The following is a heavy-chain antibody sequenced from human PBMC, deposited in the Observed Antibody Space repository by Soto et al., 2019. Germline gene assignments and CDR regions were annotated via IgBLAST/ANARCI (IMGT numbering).Heavy chain of an antibody. J-gene: IGHJ4*02. CDR2: IYYSGST. CDR1: GGSISSSSYY. D-gene: IGHD2-21*01. V-gene: IGHV4-39*01. CDR3: ARMIERSIVVVIAIPSR. Sequence: SETLSLTCTVSGGSISSSSYYWGWIRQPPGKGLEWIGSIYYSGSTYYNSSLKSRVTISVDTSKNQFSLKLSSVTAADTAVYYCARMIERSIVVVIAIPSRWGQGTPVTDSS.